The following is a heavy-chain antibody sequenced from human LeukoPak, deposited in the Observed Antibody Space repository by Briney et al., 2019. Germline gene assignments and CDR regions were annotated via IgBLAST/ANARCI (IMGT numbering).Heavy chain of an antibody. J-gene: IGHJ4*02. CDR3: ARDDYGSGSWNDY. CDR1: GFAFDDYA. D-gene: IGHD3-10*01. Sequence: PGGSLRLSCAASGFAFDDYAMHWVRQAPGKGLEWVSGISWNSGSIGYADSVKGRFTISRDNAKNSLYLQMNSLRAEDTALYYYARDDYGSGSWNDYWGQGTLVTVSS. CDR2: ISWNSGSI. V-gene: IGHV3-9*01.